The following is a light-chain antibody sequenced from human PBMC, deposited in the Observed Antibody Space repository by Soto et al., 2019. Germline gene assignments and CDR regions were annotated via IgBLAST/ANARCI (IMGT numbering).Light chain of an antibody. V-gene: IGKV1-5*01. J-gene: IGKJ1*01. CDR2: DAS. Sequence: DIQMTQSPPTLSASVGDRVTITCRASQPISSWLAWYHQKPGKAPNLLIFDASNLQSGVPSRFSGSGSGTDFTLTISCLQSEDFATYYCQQYYSYPRTFGQGTKVDIK. CDR1: QPISSW. CDR3: QQYYSYPRT.